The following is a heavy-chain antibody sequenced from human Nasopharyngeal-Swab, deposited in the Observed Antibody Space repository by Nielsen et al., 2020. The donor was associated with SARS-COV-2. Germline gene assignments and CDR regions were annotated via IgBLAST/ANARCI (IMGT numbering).Heavy chain of an antibody. CDR1: GFTFSSYE. CDR3: ARDMSSSWYYYFGMDV. D-gene: IGHD6-13*01. J-gene: IGHJ6*02. V-gene: IGHV3-9*01. Sequence: GGSLRLSCAASGFTFSSYEMNWVRQAPGKGLEWVSGLSWNSGSIGYADSVKGRFTISRDNAKKSLYLQMNSLRPEDTALYYCARDMSSSWYYYFGMDVWGQGTTVTVSS. CDR2: LSWNSGSI.